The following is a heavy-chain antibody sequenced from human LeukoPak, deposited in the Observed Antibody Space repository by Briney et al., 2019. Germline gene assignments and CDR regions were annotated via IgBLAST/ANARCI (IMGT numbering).Heavy chain of an antibody. CDR1: GFSFGSYG. CDR3: AREEMATIYFDY. CDR2: ISHEGSVK. Sequence: GGSLRLSCAASGFSFGSYGIHWVRQAPGKGLEWVAVISHEGSVKYHADSVKGRFTVSRDNSKNMVYLQMNSLRAEDTAVYYCAREEMATIYFDYWGQGTLVTVSS. J-gene: IGHJ4*02. V-gene: IGHV3-30*03. D-gene: IGHD5-24*01.